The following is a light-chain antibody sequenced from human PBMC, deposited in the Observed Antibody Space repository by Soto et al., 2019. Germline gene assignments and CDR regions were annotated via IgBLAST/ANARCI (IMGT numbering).Light chain of an antibody. Sequence: QLVLTQPPSVSGAPGQRVTISCTGNSSNIGAGYDVHWYQQLPGTAPKLLIYNNNNRPSGVPDRFSGSKSGTSASLAITGLQAEDEADYYCQSYDTSLSGSGVFGTGTKVTVL. V-gene: IGLV1-40*01. CDR2: NNN. J-gene: IGLJ1*01. CDR3: QSYDTSLSGSGV. CDR1: SSNIGAGYD.